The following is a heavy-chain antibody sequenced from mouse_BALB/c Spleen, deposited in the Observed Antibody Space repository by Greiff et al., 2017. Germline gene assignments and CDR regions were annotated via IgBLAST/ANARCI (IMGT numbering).Heavy chain of an antibody. CDR3: ARSGDYRYDDAMDY. D-gene: IGHD2-14*01. CDR2: INPNNGGT. CDR1: GYTFTDYN. Sequence: VHVKQSGPELVKPGASVKIPCKASGYTFTDYNMDWVKQSHGKSLEWIGDINPNNGGTIYNQKFKGKATLTVDKSSSTAYMELRSLTSEDTAVYYCARSGDYRYDDAMDYWGQGTSVTVSS. V-gene: IGHV1-18*01. J-gene: IGHJ4*01.